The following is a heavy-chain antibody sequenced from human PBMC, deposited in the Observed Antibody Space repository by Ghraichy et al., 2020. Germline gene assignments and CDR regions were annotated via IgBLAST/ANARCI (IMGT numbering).Heavy chain of an antibody. D-gene: IGHD4-11*01. Sequence: SETLSLTCTVSGGSVSSGSYYWSWIRQPPGKGLEWIGYIYYSGSTNYNPSLKSRVTISVDTSKNQFSLKLSSVTAADTAVYYCARDDYSNSPGYWGQGTLVTVSS. V-gene: IGHV4-61*01. CDR3: ARDDYSNSPGY. CDR1: GGSVSSGSYY. CDR2: IYYSGST. J-gene: IGHJ4*02.